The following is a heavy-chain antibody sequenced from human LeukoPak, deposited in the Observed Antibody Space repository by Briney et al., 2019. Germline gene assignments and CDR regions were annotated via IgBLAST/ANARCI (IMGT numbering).Heavy chain of an antibody. V-gene: IGHV1-2*02. CDR1: GYTFTGYY. Sequence: ASVKVSCKASGYTFTGYYLHWVRQAPGQGLEWMGWINPNSAGTNYAQKFQGRVTMTGDTSISTAYMELSRLSSDDTAIYYCAGRPDTAMVAIFDYWGQGTLVTVSS. CDR2: INPNSAGT. CDR3: AGRPDTAMVAIFDY. J-gene: IGHJ4*02. D-gene: IGHD5-18*01.